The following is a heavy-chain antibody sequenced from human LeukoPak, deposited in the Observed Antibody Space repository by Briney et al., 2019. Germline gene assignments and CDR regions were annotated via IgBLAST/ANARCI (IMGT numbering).Heavy chain of an antibody. J-gene: IGHJ4*02. V-gene: IGHV3-23*01. Sequence: GGSLRLSCAVSGFTFSSYFMSWVRQAPGKGLEWVSGISNNGGSTYYADSVKGRFTISRDNSKNTLYLQINSLSAEDTAVYYCAKIRPSSANYWGQGTLVTVSS. CDR2: ISNNGGST. CDR1: GFTFSSYF. CDR3: AKIRPSSANY. D-gene: IGHD3-3*01.